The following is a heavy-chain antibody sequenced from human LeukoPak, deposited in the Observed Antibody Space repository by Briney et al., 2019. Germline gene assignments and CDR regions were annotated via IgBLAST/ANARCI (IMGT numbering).Heavy chain of an antibody. V-gene: IGHV1-18*01. CDR3: ARDRPYYDILTGPDY. CDR2: ISAYNGNT. Sequence: ASVKVPCKASGYTFTSYGISWVRQAPGQGLEWMGWISAYNGNTNYAQKLQGRVTMTTDTSTSTAYMELRSLRSDDTAVYYCARDRPYYDILTGPDYWGQGTLVTVSS. J-gene: IGHJ4*02. D-gene: IGHD3-9*01. CDR1: GYTFTSYG.